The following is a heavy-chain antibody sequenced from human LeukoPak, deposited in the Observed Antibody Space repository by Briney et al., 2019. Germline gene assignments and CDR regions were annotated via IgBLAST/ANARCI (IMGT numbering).Heavy chain of an antibody. J-gene: IGHJ4*02. D-gene: IGHD3-16*01. CDR2: ISSSSSTT. Sequence: GGSLRLSCAASGFSFSSYSMNWVRQAPGKGLEWVSYISSSSSTTHYADSVKGRFTISRDNARNSLHLQMNSLRAEDTAVYYCATDPTEGEPRWGQGTLVTVSS. CDR3: ATDPTEGEPR. CDR1: GFSFSSYS. V-gene: IGHV3-48*04.